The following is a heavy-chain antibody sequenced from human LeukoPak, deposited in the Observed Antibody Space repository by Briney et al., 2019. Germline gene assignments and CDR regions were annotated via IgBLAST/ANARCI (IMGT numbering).Heavy chain of an antibody. Sequence: PLRCLRLSSAASGFTFSSDAISWVCQAPRKRLEWVSAISGSGGSTYYAASVKGRFTISRDNSKNTLYLQMSSLRAADTAVYYCAKYCLESSSDSCYSRFEYWGHGVLVTV. CDR2: ISGSGGST. V-gene: IGHV3-23*01. CDR1: GFTFSSDA. J-gene: IGHJ4*01. CDR3: AKYCLESSSDSCYSRFEY. D-gene: IGHD2-15*01.